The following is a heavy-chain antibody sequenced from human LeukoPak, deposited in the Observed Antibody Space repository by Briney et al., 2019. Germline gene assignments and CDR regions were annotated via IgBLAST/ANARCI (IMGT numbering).Heavy chain of an antibody. Sequence: GASVKVSCKASGYTFTSYYMHWVRQAPGQGLEWVGIINPSGGSTSYAQKFQGRVTKTRDTSTSTVYMELSSLRSEDTAVYYCARDALYSSSWYGLAKNWFDPWGQGTLVTVSS. CDR3: ARDALYSSSWYGLAKNWFDP. V-gene: IGHV1-46*01. D-gene: IGHD6-13*01. CDR1: GYTFTSYY. CDR2: INPSGGST. J-gene: IGHJ5*02.